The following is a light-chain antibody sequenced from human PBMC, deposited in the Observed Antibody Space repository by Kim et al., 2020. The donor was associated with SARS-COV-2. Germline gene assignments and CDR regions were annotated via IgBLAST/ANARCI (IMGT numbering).Light chain of an antibody. CDR1: SSDVGSYNR. V-gene: IGLV2-18*02. CDR3: SSYTSSSTRV. CDR2: EVS. Sequence: GQSVTISCTRTSSDVGSYNRVSWYQQPPGTAPKLMIYEVSNRPSGVPDRFSGSKSGNTASLTISGLQAEDEADYYCSSYTSSSTRVFGGGTQLTVL. J-gene: IGLJ3*02.